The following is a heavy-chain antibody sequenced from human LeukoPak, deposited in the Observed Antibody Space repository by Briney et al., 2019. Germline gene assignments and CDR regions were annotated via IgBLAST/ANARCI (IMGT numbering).Heavy chain of an antibody. J-gene: IGHJ4*02. D-gene: IGHD4-17*01. CDR3: AREGIDYGDYPFDY. Sequence: GASVKVSCKASGYTFTGYYMHWVRQAPGQGLEWMGWINPNSGGTNYAQKFQGRVTMNRDTSISTAYMELSRLRSDDTAVYYCAREGIDYGDYPFDYWGQGTLVTVSS. V-gene: IGHV1-2*02. CDR1: GYTFTGYY. CDR2: INPNSGGT.